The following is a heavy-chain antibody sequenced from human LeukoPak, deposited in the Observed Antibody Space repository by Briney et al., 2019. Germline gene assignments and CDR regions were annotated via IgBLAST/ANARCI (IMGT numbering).Heavy chain of an antibody. V-gene: IGHV4-59*11. CDR2: IYYSGSA. CDR1: GGSISSHY. Sequence: SETLSLTCTVSGGSISSHYWIWIRQPPGKGLEGIGYIYYSGSANYNPSLKSRVTISGDTSKNQFSLKLSSVTAADSAVYYCASTYRYCSGGSCSYYFDYWGQGTLVTVSS. J-gene: IGHJ4*02. CDR3: ASTYRYCSGGSCSYYFDY. D-gene: IGHD2-15*01.